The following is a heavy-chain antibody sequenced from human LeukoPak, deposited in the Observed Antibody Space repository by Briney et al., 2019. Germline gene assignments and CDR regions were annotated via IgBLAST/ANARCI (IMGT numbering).Heavy chain of an antibody. CDR2: INSNGGST. J-gene: IGHJ4*02. V-gene: IGHV3-64*02. D-gene: IGHD3-22*01. Sequence: GGSLRLSCVAFGFTFSTCPMHWVRQAPGKGLELVSAINSNGGSTYYADSMKGRFTISRDNSKNTLYLQMDSLRAEDMAVYYCAREQWLGYDYWGQGTLVTVSS. CDR3: AREQWLGYDY. CDR1: GFTFSTCP.